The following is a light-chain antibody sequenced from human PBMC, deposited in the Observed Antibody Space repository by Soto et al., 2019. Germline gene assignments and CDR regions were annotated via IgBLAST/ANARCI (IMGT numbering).Light chain of an antibody. CDR1: SSDVGGYNY. V-gene: IGLV2-14*03. CDR3: SSYTTSGALV. Sequence: QSALTQPASVSGSPGQSITISCTGTSSDVGGYNYVSWYQQDPDKAPKLLIFDVRNRPSGVSNRFSGSKSGNTASLTISGLQAEDGADYYCSSYTTSGALVFGGGTQLTVL. CDR2: DVR. J-gene: IGLJ7*01.